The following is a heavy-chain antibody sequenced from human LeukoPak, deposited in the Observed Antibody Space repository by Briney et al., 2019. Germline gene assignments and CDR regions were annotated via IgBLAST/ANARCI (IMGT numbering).Heavy chain of an antibody. CDR2: IYSGGNT. CDR1: GFTFSSYW. Sequence: GGSLRLSCAASGFTFSSYWTSWVRQAPGKGLEWVSFIYSGGNTHYSDSVKGRFTISRDNSKNTLYLQMNSLRAEDTAVYYCARRAGEYSHPYDYWGQGTLVTVSS. V-gene: IGHV3-53*01. D-gene: IGHD4-17*01. CDR3: ARRAGEYSHPYDY. J-gene: IGHJ4*02.